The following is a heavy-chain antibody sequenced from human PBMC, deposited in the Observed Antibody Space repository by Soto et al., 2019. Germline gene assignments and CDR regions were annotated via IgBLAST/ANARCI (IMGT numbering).Heavy chain of an antibody. CDR1: GLTFSSYG. Sequence: QVHLVESGGGVVQPGRSLTLSCAASGLTFSSYGMHWVRQAPGKGLEWVAVIWYDGSNKYYADSVEGRFTISRDNSKNALLLHMISLRAEDTAVYYCARERGDYIDPWGQGTLVTVSS. V-gene: IGHV3-33*01. D-gene: IGHD2-2*02. J-gene: IGHJ5*02. CDR2: IWYDGSNK. CDR3: ARERGDYIDP.